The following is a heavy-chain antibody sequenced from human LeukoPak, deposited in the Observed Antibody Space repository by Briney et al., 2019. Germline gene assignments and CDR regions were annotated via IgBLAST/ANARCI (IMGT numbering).Heavy chain of an antibody. D-gene: IGHD1-26*01. V-gene: IGHV1-69*05. CDR1: GYTFTSYG. J-gene: IGHJ4*02. Sequence: GASVKVSCKASGYTFTSYGISWVRRAPGQGLEWMGGIIPIFGTANYAQKFQGRVTITTDESTSTAYMELSSLRSEDTAVYYCASHGPGVGARFDYWGQGTLVTVSS. CDR3: ASHGPGVGARFDY. CDR2: IIPIFGTA.